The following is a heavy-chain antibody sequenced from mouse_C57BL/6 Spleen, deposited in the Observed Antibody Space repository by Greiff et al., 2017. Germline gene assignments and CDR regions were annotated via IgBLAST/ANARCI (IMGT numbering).Heavy chain of an antibody. J-gene: IGHJ1*03. CDR1: GYTFTDYN. Sequence: VQLKQSGPELVKPGASVKMSCKASGYTFTDYNMHWVKQSHGKSLEWIGYINPNNGGTSYNQKFKGKATLTVNKSSSTAYMELRSLTSEDSAVYYCSRWTVPHFEVWGTGTTVTVAS. CDR2: INPNNGGT. V-gene: IGHV1-22*01. D-gene: IGHD1-1*01. CDR3: SRWTVPHFEV.